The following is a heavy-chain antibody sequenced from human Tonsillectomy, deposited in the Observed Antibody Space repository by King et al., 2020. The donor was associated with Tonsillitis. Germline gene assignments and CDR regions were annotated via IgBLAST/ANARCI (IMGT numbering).Heavy chain of an antibody. V-gene: IGHV3-21*01. J-gene: IGHJ5*02. CDR3: ARERDMVATGWFDP. Sequence: VQLVESGGGLVKPGGSLRLSCAASGFTFSSYSMNWVRQAPGKGLEWVSSISSSSSYIYYADSVKGRFTISRDNAKNSLYQQMNSLRAEDTAVYYCARERDMVATGWFDPWGQGTLVTVSS. CDR1: GFTFSSYS. D-gene: IGHD5-12*01. CDR2: ISSSSSYI.